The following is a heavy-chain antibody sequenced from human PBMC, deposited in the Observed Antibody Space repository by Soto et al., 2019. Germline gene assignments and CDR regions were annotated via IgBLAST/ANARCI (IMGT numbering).Heavy chain of an antibody. Sequence: GGSLRLSCAASGFTFSSFGMNWVRQAPGKGLEWLSYISSGSGTKYYTDSVKGRVTISRDNAKNSLYLQMSSLTDEDTAVYYCARDSSAAGYFDYWGRGTLVTVSS. V-gene: IGHV3-48*02. CDR2: ISSGSGTK. CDR1: GFTFSSFG. D-gene: IGHD6-19*01. J-gene: IGHJ4*02. CDR3: ARDSSAAGYFDY.